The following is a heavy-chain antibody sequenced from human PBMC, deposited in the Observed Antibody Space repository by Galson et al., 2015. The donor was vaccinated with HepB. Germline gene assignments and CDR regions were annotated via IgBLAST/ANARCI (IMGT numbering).Heavy chain of an antibody. J-gene: IGHJ2*01. Sequence: SLRLSCAASGFTVSSNYMSWVRQAPGKGLEWVSVIYSGGSTYYADSVKGRFTISRHNSKNTLYLQMTSLRAEDTAVYYCARVDGGWHRAWFFDLWGRGTLVTVSS. CDR3: ARVDGGWHRAWFFDL. CDR1: GFTVSSNY. CDR2: IYSGGST. V-gene: IGHV3-53*01. D-gene: IGHD2-8*01.